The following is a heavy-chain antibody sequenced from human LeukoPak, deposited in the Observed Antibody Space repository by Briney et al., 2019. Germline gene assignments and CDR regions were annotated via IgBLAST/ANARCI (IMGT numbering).Heavy chain of an antibody. CDR3: ARHPSLLWFGKATHFDY. D-gene: IGHD3-10*01. Sequence: PSETLSLTCTVSGGSISSSSYYWSWIRQPPGKGLEWIGEINHSGSTNYNPSLKSRVTISVDTSKNQFSLKLSSVTAADTAVYYCARHPSLLWFGKATHFDYWGQGTLVTVSS. CDR1: GGSISSSSYY. CDR2: INHSGST. J-gene: IGHJ4*02. V-gene: IGHV4-39*01.